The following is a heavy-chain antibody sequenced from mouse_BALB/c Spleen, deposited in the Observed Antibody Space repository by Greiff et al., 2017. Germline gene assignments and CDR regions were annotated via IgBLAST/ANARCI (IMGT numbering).Heavy chain of an antibody. V-gene: IGHV1-9*01. CDR3: ARYSDYGSSYYAMDY. CDR2: ILPGSGST. Sequence: QVQLQQSGAELMKPGASVKISCKATGYTFSSYWIEWVKQRPGHGLEWIGEILPGSGSTNYNEKFKGKATFTADTSSNTAYMQLSSLTSEDSAVYYCARYSDYGSSYYAMDYWGQGTSVTVSS. D-gene: IGHD1-1*01. CDR1: GYTFSSYW. J-gene: IGHJ4*01.